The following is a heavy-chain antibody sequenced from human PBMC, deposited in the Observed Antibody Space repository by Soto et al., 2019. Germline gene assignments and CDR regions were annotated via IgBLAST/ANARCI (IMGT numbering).Heavy chain of an antibody. D-gene: IGHD2-15*01. CDR2: IIPIFGTA. V-gene: IGHV1-69*13. CDR1: GGTFSSYA. Sequence: SVKVSCKASGGTFSSYAISWVRQAPGQGLEWMGGIIPIFGTANYAQKFQGRVTITADESTSTAYMELSSLRSEDTAVYYCARDRSPGYCSGGSCYSRESNWFDPWGQGTLVTAPQ. CDR3: ARDRSPGYCSGGSCYSRESNWFDP. J-gene: IGHJ5*02.